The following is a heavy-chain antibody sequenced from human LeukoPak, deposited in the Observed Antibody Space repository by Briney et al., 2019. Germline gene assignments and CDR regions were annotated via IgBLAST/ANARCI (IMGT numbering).Heavy chain of an antibody. J-gene: IGHJ4*02. V-gene: IGHV1-18*01. Sequence: GASVKVSCKASGYNFIIYGISWVRQAPGQGLEWMGRISANNGNTNYAQKHQGRVTMTEDTSTSTAYMELRSLRSDDTAVYYCARDLDNRNDLYYLDWWGQGTLVTVSS. D-gene: IGHD1-14*01. CDR2: ISANNGNT. CDR1: GYNFIIYG. CDR3: ARDLDNRNDLYYLDW.